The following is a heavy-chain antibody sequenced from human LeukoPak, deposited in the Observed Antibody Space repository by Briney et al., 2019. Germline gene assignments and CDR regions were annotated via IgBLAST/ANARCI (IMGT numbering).Heavy chain of an antibody. CDR3: ARDLPRPIVATTYYFDY. J-gene: IGHJ4*02. D-gene: IGHD5-12*01. CDR1: GYTFTSYG. V-gene: IGHV1-18*01. Sequence: ASVKVSCKASGYTFTSYGISWVRQAPGQGLEWVGWISAYNGNTNYAQKLQGRVTMTTDTSTSTAYTELRSLRSDDTAVYYCARDLPRPIVATTYYFDYWGQGTLVTVSS. CDR2: ISAYNGNT.